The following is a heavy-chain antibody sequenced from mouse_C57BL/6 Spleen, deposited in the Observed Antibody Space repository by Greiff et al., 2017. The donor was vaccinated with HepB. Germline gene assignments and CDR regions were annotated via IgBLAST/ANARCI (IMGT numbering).Heavy chain of an antibody. J-gene: IGHJ4*01. CDR1: GYTFTDYY. V-gene: IGHV1-75*01. CDR2: IFPGSGST. D-gene: IGHD2-3*01. Sequence: VQLQESGPELVKPGASVKISCKASGYTFTDYYINWVKQRPGQGLEWIGWIFPGSGSTYYNEKFKGKATLTVDKSSSTAYMLLSSLTSEDSAVYFCARSGLLRNYAMDYWGQGTSVTVSS. CDR3: ARSGLLRNYAMDY.